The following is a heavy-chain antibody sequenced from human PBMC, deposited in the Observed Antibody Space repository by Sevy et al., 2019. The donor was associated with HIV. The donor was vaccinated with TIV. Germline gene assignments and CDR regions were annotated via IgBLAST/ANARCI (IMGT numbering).Heavy chain of an antibody. V-gene: IGHV3-33*01. CDR2: IRYDGGNE. J-gene: IGHJ6*03. CDR1: GFIFSNYG. D-gene: IGHD3-10*02. CDR3: ARDYVVLARYYYYMDV. Sequence: GGSLRLSCAASGFIFSNYGMHWVRQAPGKGLEWVADIRYDGGNEYYADSGKGRFTISRDNSKNTLYLQMNSLGAEDTAVYYCARDYVVLARYYYYMDVWGKGTTVTVSS.